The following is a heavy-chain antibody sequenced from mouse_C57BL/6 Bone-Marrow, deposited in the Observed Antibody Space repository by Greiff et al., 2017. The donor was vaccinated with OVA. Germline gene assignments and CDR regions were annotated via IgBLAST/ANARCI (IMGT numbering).Heavy chain of an antibody. V-gene: IGHV1-61*01. CDR1: GYTFTSYW. CDR2: IYPSDSET. Sequence: QVQLQQPGAELVRPGSSVKLSCKASGYTFTSYWMDWVKQRPGQGLEWIGNIYPSDSETHYNQKFKDKATLTVDKSSSTAYMQLSSLTSEDSAVYYCGLNYVDFDYWGQGTTLTVSS. D-gene: IGHD1-1*01. CDR3: GLNYVDFDY. J-gene: IGHJ2*01.